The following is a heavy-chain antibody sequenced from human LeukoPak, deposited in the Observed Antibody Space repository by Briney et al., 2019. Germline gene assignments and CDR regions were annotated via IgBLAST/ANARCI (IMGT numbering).Heavy chain of an antibody. CDR2: IWYDGSNK. Sequence: GGSLRLSCAASGFTFSSYGVHWVRQAPGKGLEWVAVIWYDGSNKYYADSVKGRFTISRDNSKNTLYLQMNSLRAEDTAVYYCARGGHKLERHNWFDPWGQGTLVTVSS. CDR1: GFTFSSYG. D-gene: IGHD1-1*01. V-gene: IGHV3-33*01. CDR3: ARGGHKLERHNWFDP. J-gene: IGHJ5*02.